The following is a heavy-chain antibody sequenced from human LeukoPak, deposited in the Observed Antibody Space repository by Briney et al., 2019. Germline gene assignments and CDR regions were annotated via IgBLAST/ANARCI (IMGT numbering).Heavy chain of an antibody. V-gene: IGHV3-23*01. CDR2: IGGASVST. Sequence: GGPLRLSCAASGFTFSTYAMSWVRQAPGKGRECVSTIGGASVSTYYGLSMKGRFTISRDNSKNPLYLQMNSLRAEDTAVYYCARGYSYGYFDYWGQGPLVTVSS. CDR1: GFTFSTYA. J-gene: IGHJ4*02. D-gene: IGHD5-18*01. CDR3: ARGYSYGYFDY.